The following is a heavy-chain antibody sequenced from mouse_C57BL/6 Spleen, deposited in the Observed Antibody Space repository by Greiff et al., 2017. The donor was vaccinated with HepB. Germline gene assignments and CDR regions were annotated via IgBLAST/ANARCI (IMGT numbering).Heavy chain of an antibody. J-gene: IGHJ2*01. D-gene: IGHD1-1*01. V-gene: IGHV1-50*01. CDR1: GYTFTSYW. CDR2: IDPSDSYT. Sequence: QVQLQQPGAELVKPGASVKLSCKASGYTFTSYWMQWVKQRPGQGLEWIGEIDPSDSYTNCNQKFKGKATLTVDTSSSTAYMQLSSLTSEDSAVYYCARRGVLLRFDYWGQGTTLTVSS. CDR3: ARRGVLLRFDY.